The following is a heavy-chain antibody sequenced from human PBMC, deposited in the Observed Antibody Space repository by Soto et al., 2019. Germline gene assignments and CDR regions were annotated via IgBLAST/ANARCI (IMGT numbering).Heavy chain of an antibody. Sequence: QVQIQQWGAGLLKPAETLSLTCAVYGGSFSDYYWSWIRQPPGKGLEWIGEINHSGITNYSPSLKSRVTMSVDTSNNQFSLKLTSVTAADTALYYCARFPFDSNDWTNPRYFDIWGQGTLVTVSS. CDR1: GGSFSDYY. CDR3: ARFPFDSNDWTNPRYFDI. J-gene: IGHJ4*02. D-gene: IGHD3-22*01. CDR2: INHSGIT. V-gene: IGHV4-34*01.